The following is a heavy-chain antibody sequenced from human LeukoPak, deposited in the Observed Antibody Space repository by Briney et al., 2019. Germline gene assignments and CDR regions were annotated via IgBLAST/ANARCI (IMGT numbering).Heavy chain of an antibody. J-gene: IGHJ4*02. V-gene: IGHV3-53*01. CDR2: YSGGST. CDR3: ARNSGSYPYFDY. Sequence: YSGGSTYYADSVKGRFTISRDNSKNTLYLQMNSLRAEDTAVYYCARNSGSYPYFDYWGLGTLVTVSS. D-gene: IGHD1-26*01.